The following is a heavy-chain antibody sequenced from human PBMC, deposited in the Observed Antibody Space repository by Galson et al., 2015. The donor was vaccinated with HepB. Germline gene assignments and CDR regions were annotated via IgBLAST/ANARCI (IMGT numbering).Heavy chain of an antibody. CDR3: AKDFYTRVAAAGTTYYYYGMDV. CDR1: GFTFSSYG. J-gene: IGHJ6*02. V-gene: IGHV3-30*18. CDR2: ISYDGSNK. D-gene: IGHD6-13*01. Sequence: SLRLSCAASGFTFSSYGMHWVRQAPGKGLEWVAVISYDGSNKYYADSVKGRFTISRDNSKNTLYLQMNSLRAEDTAVYYCAKDFYTRVAAAGTTYYYYGMDVWGQGTTVTVSS.